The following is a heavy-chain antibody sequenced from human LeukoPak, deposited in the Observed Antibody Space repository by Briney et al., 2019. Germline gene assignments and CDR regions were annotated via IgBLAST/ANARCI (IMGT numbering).Heavy chain of an antibody. D-gene: IGHD6-19*01. CDR3: ARVSSGYDYYYYYMDV. V-gene: IGHV4-39*07. CDR2: IYYSGST. J-gene: IGHJ6*03. Sequence: PWETLSLTCTVSGGSISSGSYYWGWIRQPPGKGLEWIGSIYYSGSTYYNPSLKSRVTISVDTSKNQFSLKLSSVTAADTAVYYCARVSSGYDYYYYYMDVWGKGTTVTVSS. CDR1: GGSISSGSYY.